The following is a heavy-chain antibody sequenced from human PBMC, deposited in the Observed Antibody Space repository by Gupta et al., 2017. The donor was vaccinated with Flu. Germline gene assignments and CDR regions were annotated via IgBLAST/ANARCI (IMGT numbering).Heavy chain of an antibody. Sequence: IRQPPGKGLEWIGSIVYTGSTSYSPSLKSRVTISVDTSKNQFSLKLSSVTAADTAVYYCARRGKTGYDNWFDPWGQGTLVTVSS. D-gene: IGHD3-9*01. CDR2: IVYTGST. CDR3: ARRGKTGYDNWFDP. J-gene: IGHJ5*02. V-gene: IGHV4-39*01.